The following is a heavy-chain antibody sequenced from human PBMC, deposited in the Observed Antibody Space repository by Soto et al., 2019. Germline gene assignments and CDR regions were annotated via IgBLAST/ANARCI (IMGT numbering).Heavy chain of an antibody. Sequence: QTGGSLRLSCAASGFTFSSYWTYWVRQAPGKGLVWVSRINSDGSVTHYADSMKGRFTISRDNAKNTLYLQMNSLRVEDTAVYYCARSPHSGSSDYWGQGTLVTVSS. CDR3: ARSPHSGSSDY. CDR2: INSDGSVT. V-gene: IGHV3-74*01. D-gene: IGHD1-26*01. CDR1: GFTFSSYW. J-gene: IGHJ4*02.